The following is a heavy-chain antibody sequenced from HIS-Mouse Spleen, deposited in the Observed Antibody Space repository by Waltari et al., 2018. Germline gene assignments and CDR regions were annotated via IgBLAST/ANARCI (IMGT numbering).Heavy chain of an antibody. CDR3: AKVNSGSYYFDY. V-gene: IGHV3-30*18. CDR1: GFTFSSYG. Sequence: QVQLVESGGGVVQPGRSLRLSCAASGFTFSSYGMHWVRQAPGKGLEWVAVISYDGSNKYYADSVTGRFTISRDNSKNTLYLQMNSLRAEDTAVYYCAKVNSGSYYFDYWGQGTLVTVSS. D-gene: IGHD1-26*01. J-gene: IGHJ4*02. CDR2: ISYDGSNK.